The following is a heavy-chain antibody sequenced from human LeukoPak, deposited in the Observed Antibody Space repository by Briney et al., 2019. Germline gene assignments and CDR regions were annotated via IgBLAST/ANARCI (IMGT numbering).Heavy chain of an antibody. V-gene: IGHV1-2*02. J-gene: IGHJ3*02. D-gene: IGHD3-10*01. CDR2: INPNSGGT. Sequence: ASVKVSCKASGYTFTGYYMHWVRQAPGQGLEWMGWINPNSGGTNYAQKFQGRVTMTRDTSISTAYMELSRLRSDDTAVYYCEGEGITMVRGVIGEDDAFDIWGQGTMVTVSS. CDR1: GYTFTGYY. CDR3: EGEGITMVRGVIGEDDAFDI.